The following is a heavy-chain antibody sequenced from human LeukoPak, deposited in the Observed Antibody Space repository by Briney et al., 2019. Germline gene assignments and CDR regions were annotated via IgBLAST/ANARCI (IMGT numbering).Heavy chain of an antibody. Sequence: SETLSLTCAVYGGSFSGYYWSWIRQPPGKGLEWIGYIYYSGSTNYNPSLKSRVTISVDTSKNQFSLKLSSVTAADTAVYYCAREGLSYGWDYWGQGTLVTVSS. V-gene: IGHV4-59*01. CDR2: IYYSGST. D-gene: IGHD5-18*01. CDR1: GGSFSGYY. J-gene: IGHJ4*02. CDR3: AREGLSYGWDY.